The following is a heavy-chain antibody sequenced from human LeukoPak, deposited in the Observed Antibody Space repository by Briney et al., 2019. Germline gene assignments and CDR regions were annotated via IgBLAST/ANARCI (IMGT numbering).Heavy chain of an antibody. CDR1: GFTFSSYA. CDR2: ISGSGGST. D-gene: IGHD3-22*01. V-gene: IGHV3-23*01. J-gene: IGHJ4*02. Sequence: DPGGSLRLSCAASGFTFSSYAMSWVRQAPGKGLEWVSAISGSGGSTYYADSVKGRFTISRDNSKNTLYLQMNSLRAEDTAVYYCARPLSYYYDSSGYYTYWGQGTLVTVSS. CDR3: ARPLSYYYDSSGYYTY.